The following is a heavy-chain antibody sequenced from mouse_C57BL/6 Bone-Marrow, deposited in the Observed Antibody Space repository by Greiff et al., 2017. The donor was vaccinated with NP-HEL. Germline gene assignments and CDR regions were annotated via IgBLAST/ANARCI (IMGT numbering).Heavy chain of an antibody. CDR3: AREDFIYYYGSSPLAY. CDR1: GYTFTGYW. D-gene: IGHD1-1*01. V-gene: IGHV1-9*01. Sequence: QVQLQQSGAELMKPGASVKLSCKATGYTFTGYWIEWVKQRPGHGLEWIGEILPGSGSTNYNEKFKGKATFTADTSSNTAYMQLSSLTTEDSAIYYCAREDFIYYYGSSPLAYWGQGTLVTVSA. CDR2: ILPGSGST. J-gene: IGHJ3*01.